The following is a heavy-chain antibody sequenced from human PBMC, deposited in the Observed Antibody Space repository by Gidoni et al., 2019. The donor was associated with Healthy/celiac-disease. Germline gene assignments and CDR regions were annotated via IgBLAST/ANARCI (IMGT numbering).Heavy chain of an antibody. J-gene: IGHJ4*02. Sequence: QVQLQESGPGLVKPSETLSLTCAVSGGSISSYYWSWIRQPPGKGLEWIGYIYYSGSTNYNPSLKSRVTISVDTSKNQFSLKLSSVTAADTAVYYCARALDYGSGPDYWGQGTLVTVSS. V-gene: IGHV4-59*01. CDR2: IYYSGST. CDR3: ARALDYGSGPDY. D-gene: IGHD3-10*01. CDR1: GGSISSYY.